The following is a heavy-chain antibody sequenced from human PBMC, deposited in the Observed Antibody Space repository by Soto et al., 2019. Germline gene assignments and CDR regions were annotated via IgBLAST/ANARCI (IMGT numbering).Heavy chain of an antibody. Sequence: SETLSLTCTVSGGSISSYYWIWIRQPPGKGLEWIGYISYSGCTNYNPSLKSRPTISVDTSKNQFSLKLRSVTAADTAVYYCARASPYGDYALDYWGQGTLVTVS. CDR2: ISYSGCT. V-gene: IGHV4-59*01. J-gene: IGHJ4*02. CDR1: GGSISSYY. CDR3: ARASPYGDYALDY. D-gene: IGHD4-17*01.